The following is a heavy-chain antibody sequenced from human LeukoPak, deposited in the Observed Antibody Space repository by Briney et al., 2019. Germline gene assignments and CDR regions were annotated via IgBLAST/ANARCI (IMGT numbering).Heavy chain of an antibody. CDR2: IYYSVST. D-gene: IGHD6-13*01. CDR1: VGSVSIGSYY. Sequence: PSETLSLTCTVSVGSVSIGSYYWSWIRQPPGNGLEWIGYIYYSVSTKYNPSRKSRVTTSVDTSKTQFSLMVSSVTAADTAVYYCARGRAAAGQNFLDYWGQGALVTVSS. V-gene: IGHV4-61*01. J-gene: IGHJ4*02. CDR3: ARGRAAAGQNFLDY.